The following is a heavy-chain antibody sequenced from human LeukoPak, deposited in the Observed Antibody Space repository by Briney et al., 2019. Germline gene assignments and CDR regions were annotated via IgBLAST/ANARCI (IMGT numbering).Heavy chain of an antibody. CDR2: SYYNGNT. CDR3: ARHIDYGDYLWDY. J-gene: IGHJ4*02. V-gene: IGHV4-59*01. D-gene: IGHD4-17*01. Sequence: PSETLSLTCTVSGGSITNYYWSWIRQPPGKGLEWIGFSYYNGNTNYNPSLKSRVTISVDMSKNQFSLSLRSVTAADTAVYYCARHIDYGDYLWDYWGQGTLVTVSS. CDR1: GGSITNYY.